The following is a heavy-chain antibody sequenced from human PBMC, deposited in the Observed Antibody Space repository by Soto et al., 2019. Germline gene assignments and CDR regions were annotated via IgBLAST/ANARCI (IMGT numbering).Heavy chain of an antibody. CDR3: AKLTNPGNSVRAY. J-gene: IGHJ4*02. CDR2: ISGSGAVT. CDR1: GFSFNSNA. Sequence: PGGSLRLSCAASGFSFNSNAMSWVRQAPGKGLEWVSVISGSGAVTYYADSVKGLFFISRDNSNNTLSLQMNSLRACDTALYFCAKLTNPGNSVRAYCGQGTLVTVSS. V-gene: IGHV3-23*01. D-gene: IGHD2-15*01.